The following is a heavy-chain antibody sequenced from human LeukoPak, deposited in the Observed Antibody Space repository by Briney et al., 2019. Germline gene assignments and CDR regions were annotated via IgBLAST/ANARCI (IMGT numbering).Heavy chain of an antibody. J-gene: IGHJ3*02. CDR2: IYYSGST. Sequence: PSQALSLTCTVSGGSISSGGYHWSWIRQHPGKGLEWIGYIYYSGSTYYNPSLKSRVTISVDTSKNQFSLKLSSVTAADTAVYYCAIAITGGAFDIWGQGTMVTVSS. CDR1: GGSISSGGYH. V-gene: IGHV4-31*03. CDR3: AIAITGGAFDI. D-gene: IGHD2-8*02.